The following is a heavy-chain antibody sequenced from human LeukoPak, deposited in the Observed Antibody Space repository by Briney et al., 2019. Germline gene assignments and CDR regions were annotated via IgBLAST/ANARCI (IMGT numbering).Heavy chain of an antibody. Sequence: ASVKVSCKASGGTFSSYATSWVRQAPGQGLEWMGGIIPIFGTANYAQKFQGRVTITTDESTSTAYMELSSLRSEDTAVYYCASLGRDGYNRNGAYWGQGTLVTVSS. CDR3: ASLGRDGYNRNGAY. J-gene: IGHJ4*02. V-gene: IGHV1-69*05. CDR2: IIPIFGTA. D-gene: IGHD5-24*01. CDR1: GGTFSSYA.